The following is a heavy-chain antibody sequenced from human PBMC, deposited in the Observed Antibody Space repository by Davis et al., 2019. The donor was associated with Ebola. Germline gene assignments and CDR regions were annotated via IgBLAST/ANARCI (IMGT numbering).Heavy chain of an antibody. CDR2: INPNSGGT. J-gene: IGHJ4*02. CDR1: GYTFTGYY. D-gene: IGHD6-6*01. Sequence: ASVQVSCKASGYTFTGYYMHWVRQAPGQGLEWMGWINPNSGGTNYAQKFQGRVTMTRDTSISTAYMKLSRLRSDDTAVYYCARGERYSSSHIDYWGQGTLVTVSS. V-gene: IGHV1-2*02. CDR3: ARGERYSSSHIDY.